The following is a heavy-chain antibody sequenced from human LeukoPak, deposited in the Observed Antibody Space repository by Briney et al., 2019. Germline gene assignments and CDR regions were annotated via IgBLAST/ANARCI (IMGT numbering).Heavy chain of an antibody. CDR1: GDGVLSLSAA. Sequence: SQTLSLTCAISGDGVLSLSAAWIWIRQSPSRGLEWLGRTYYRSKWYNDYAVSVKSRISINPDTAKNQFSLQLKSMTPEDTAVYYCAREEDCYISSCYGTAYFDYWGQGILVTVSS. CDR2: TYYRSKWYN. CDR3: AREEDCYISSCYGTAYFDY. V-gene: IGHV6-1*01. J-gene: IGHJ4*02. D-gene: IGHD2-2*01.